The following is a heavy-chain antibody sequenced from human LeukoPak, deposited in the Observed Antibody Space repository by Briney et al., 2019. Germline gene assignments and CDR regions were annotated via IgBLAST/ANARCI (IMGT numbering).Heavy chain of an antibody. CDR1: GFTLSSYS. V-gene: IGHV3-21*01. CDR2: ISSSSSYI. D-gene: IGHD3-22*01. CDR3: ARVEDSSGYYGPYFDY. J-gene: IGHJ4*02. Sequence: PGGSLRLSCAASGFTLSSYSMNWVRQAPGKGLEWVSSISSSSSYIYYADSVKGRFTISRDNAKNSLYLQMNSLRAEDTAVYYCARVEDSSGYYGPYFDYWGQGTLVTVSP.